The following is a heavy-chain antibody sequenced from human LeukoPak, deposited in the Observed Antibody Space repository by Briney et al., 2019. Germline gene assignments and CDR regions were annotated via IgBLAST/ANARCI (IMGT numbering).Heavy chain of an antibody. CDR2: VYHSGLT. D-gene: IGHD3-3*01. V-gene: IGHV4/OR15-8*02. CDR3: ASLFWSGSGLTDY. J-gene: IGHJ4*02. CDR1: GASVSTNNW. Sequence: SETLSLTCVVSGASVSTNNWWKWVRQAPGKGLEWIGEVYHSGLTNYSPSLKSRVSMSIDKSKNIFSLNLTSVTAADTAVYYCASLFWSGSGLTDYWGQGTLVTVSS.